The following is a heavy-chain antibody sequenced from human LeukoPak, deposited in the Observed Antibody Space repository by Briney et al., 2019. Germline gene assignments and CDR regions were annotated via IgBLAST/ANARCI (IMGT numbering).Heavy chain of an antibody. CDR3: ARSPMATIHYYYYMDV. D-gene: IGHD5-24*01. CDR1: GGSISSGGYY. Sequence: SQTLSLTCTVSGGSISSGGYYWSWIRQHPGKGLEWIGYIYYSGSTYYNPSLKSRVTISVDTSKNQFSLKLSSVAAADTAVYYCARSPMATIHYYYYMDVWGKGTTVTVSS. CDR2: IYYSGST. V-gene: IGHV4-31*03. J-gene: IGHJ6*03.